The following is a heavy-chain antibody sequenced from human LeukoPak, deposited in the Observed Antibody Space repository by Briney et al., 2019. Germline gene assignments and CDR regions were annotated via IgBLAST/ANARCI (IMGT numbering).Heavy chain of an antibody. Sequence: TGGSLRLSCAACGFTFSGQSVNWVRQAPGKGLEWVSSISSGSSYIFYADSVKGRFTISRDNAKNSVYLQMNNLRGDDTAVYYCAKDYPADDYYDSAVQDAMDLWGQGTMVIVSS. CDR1: GFTFSGQS. CDR3: AKDYPADDYYDSAVQDAMDL. V-gene: IGHV3-21*01. CDR2: ISSGSSYI. D-gene: IGHD3-22*01. J-gene: IGHJ3*01.